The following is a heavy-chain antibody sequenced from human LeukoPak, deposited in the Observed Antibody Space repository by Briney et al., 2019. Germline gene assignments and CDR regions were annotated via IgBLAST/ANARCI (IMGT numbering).Heavy chain of an antibody. CDR2: IYYSGST. Sequence: SETLSLTCTVSGGCISSYYWSWIRQPPGKGLEWIGYIYYSGSTNYNPSLKSRVTISVDTSRNQFSLKLSSVTAADTAVYYCARLGYSGYDLRFAFDYWGQGTLVTVSS. CDR3: ARLGYSGYDLRFAFDY. D-gene: IGHD5-12*01. CDR1: GGCISSYY. V-gene: IGHV4-59*08. J-gene: IGHJ4*02.